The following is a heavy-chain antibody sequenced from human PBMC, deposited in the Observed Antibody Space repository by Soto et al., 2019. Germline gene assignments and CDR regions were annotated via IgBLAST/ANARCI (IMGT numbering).Heavy chain of an antibody. CDR3: VRHAQWIIRAY. Sequence: SETLSLTCTVSGASISPGDYYWSWIRQPPGKGLEWIGYIYYSGSTYYNPSLKSRVTISVDTSKNQFSLKLSSVTAADTAVYYCVRHAQWIIRAYWGQGSLVTVSS. V-gene: IGHV4-30-4*01. D-gene: IGHD5-12*01. CDR2: IYYSGST. J-gene: IGHJ4*02. CDR1: GASISPGDYY.